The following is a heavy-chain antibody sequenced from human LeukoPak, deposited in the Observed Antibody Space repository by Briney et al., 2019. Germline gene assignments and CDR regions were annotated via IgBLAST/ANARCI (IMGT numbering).Heavy chain of an antibody. D-gene: IGHD6-13*01. CDR1: GFVFSSYA. V-gene: IGHV3-30*02. CDR3: AKDRSSSNWYYFDY. J-gene: IGHJ4*02. CDR2: IRYDGSNK. Sequence: PGGSLRLSCAASGFVFSSYAMHSVRQAPGQGLEWVAFIRYDGSNKYYADSVKGRFNISRDNSKNTLYLQMNSLRPEDTPVYYCAKDRSSSNWYYFDYWGQATLVTVSS.